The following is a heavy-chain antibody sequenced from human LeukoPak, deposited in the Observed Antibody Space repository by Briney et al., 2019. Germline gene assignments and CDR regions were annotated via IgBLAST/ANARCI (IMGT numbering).Heavy chain of an antibody. CDR1: AGSIGPYY. J-gene: IGHJ6*02. CDR3: ARGYSSSWFYYAMDV. D-gene: IGHD6-13*01. Sequence: SETLSLTCTVSAGSIGPYYWNWIRQPPGKGLEWIGYIYYSGSTIYNPSLKSRVTISVDTSKNQFSLNLKSVTAADTAVYYCARGYSSSWFYYAMDVWGQGTTVTVSS. CDR2: IYYSGST. V-gene: IGHV4-59*01.